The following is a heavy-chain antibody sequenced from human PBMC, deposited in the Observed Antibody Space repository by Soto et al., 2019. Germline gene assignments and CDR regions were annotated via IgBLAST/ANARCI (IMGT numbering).Heavy chain of an antibody. CDR1: GYSFTDYH. J-gene: IGHJ6*02. D-gene: IGHD2-8*01. CDR2: INPKSGGT. V-gene: IGHV1-2*04. Sequence: ASLKVSCKSSGYSFTDYHRQWVRQAPGQGLEWLGRINPKSGGTSTAQKFQGWVTMTTDTSISTASMELTRLTSDDTAIYYCARGDSTDCSNGVCSFFYNHDMDVWGQGTTVTVSS. CDR3: ARGDSTDCSNGVCSFFYNHDMDV.